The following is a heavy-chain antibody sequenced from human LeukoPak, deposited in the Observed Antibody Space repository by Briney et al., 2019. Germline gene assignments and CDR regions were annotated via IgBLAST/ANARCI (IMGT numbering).Heavy chain of an antibody. CDR1: GFIFSTYT. CDR3: VKDSPGFYFDS. V-gene: IGHV3-64D*06. J-gene: IGHJ4*02. Sequence: PGGCLRLSCSASGFIFSTYTMYWVREAPGKGLEYVSAISSNGGSTYYAGSVKGRFAIYRDNSKNTLYLQVSSLRAEDTAVYYCVKDSPGFYFDSWGQGTLVTVPS. CDR2: ISSNGGST. D-gene: IGHD3-3*01.